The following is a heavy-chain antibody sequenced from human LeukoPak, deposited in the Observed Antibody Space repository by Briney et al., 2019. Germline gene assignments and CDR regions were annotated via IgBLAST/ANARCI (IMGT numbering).Heavy chain of an antibody. CDR1: GGSISSDY. CDR3: AGHHPRNTVDF. Sequence: SETLSLTCTVAGGSISSDYWSWIRQPPGKGLEWIAYISDIGSINYKPSLKSRVTISLDTSKNQFSLKLSSVTPADTAVYYCAGHHPRNTVDFWGQGTLVTVSP. D-gene: IGHD2/OR15-2a*01. J-gene: IGHJ4*02. CDR2: ISDIGSI. V-gene: IGHV4-59*08.